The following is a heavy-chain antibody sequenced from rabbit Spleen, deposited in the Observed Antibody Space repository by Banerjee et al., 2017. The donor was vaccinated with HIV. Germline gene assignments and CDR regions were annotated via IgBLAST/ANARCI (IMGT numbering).Heavy chain of an antibody. CDR2: NYAGSGGFT. J-gene: IGHJ6*01. D-gene: IGHD8-1*01. Sequence: QEQLVESGGDLVKPGASRTLTCTASGFSFSSSDYLCWVRQAPGKGVVRIGSNYAGSGGFTYYANWAKGRFSFSKTSSTTVTLQMTSLTAADTATYFCARDTGSSFSSYGMDLWGPGTLVTVS. V-gene: IGHV1S45*01. CDR1: GFSFSSSDY. CDR3: ARDTGSSFSSYGMDL.